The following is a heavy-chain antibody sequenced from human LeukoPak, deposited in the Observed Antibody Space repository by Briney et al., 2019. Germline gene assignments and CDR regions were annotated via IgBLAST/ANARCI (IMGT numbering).Heavy chain of an antibody. CDR3: ARGGLWDYVWGSYRLPFDY. V-gene: IGHV4-34*01. CDR2: INHSGST. J-gene: IGHJ4*02. D-gene: IGHD3-16*02. Sequence: PSETLSLTCAVYGVSFSGYYWSWIRQPPGKGLEWIGEINHSGSTNYNPSLKSRVTISVDTSKNQFSLKLSSVTAADTAVYYCARGGLWDYVWGSYRLPFDYWGQGTLVTVSS. CDR1: GVSFSGYY.